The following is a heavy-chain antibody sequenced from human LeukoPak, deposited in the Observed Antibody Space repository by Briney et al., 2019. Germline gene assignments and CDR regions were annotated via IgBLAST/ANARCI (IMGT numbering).Heavy chain of an antibody. CDR2: IWYDGSNK. D-gene: IGHD3-22*01. V-gene: IGHV3-33*01. J-gene: IGHJ4*02. Sequence: GRSLRLSCAASGFTFSSYGMHWVRQAPGKGLEWVAVIWYDGSNKYYADSVKGRFTIFRDNSKNTLYLQMNSLRAEDTAVYYCARDSYYYDSSGYSDYWGQGTLVTVSS. CDR1: GFTFSSYG. CDR3: ARDSYYYDSSGYSDY.